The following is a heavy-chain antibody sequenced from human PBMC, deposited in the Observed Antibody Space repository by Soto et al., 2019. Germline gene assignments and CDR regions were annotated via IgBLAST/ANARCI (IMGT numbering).Heavy chain of an antibody. J-gene: IGHJ4*02. CDR3: ARGGVSTRTFDY. CDR2: IYPSDSDT. CDR1: GYNFAGYW. D-gene: IGHD3-3*01. Sequence: PGESLKISCNGSGYNFAGYWIAWVRQMPGKGLELMGIIYPSDSDTRYRPSFQGQVTISADKSISSAYLQWSSLRASDTAMYYCARGGVSTRTFDYWGQGTPGTVSS. V-gene: IGHV5-51*01.